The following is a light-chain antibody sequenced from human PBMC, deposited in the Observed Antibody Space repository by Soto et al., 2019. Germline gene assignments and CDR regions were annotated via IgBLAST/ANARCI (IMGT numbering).Light chain of an antibody. V-gene: IGLV2-11*01. CDR2: YVG. J-gene: IGLJ2*01. Sequence: QSALTQPRSVSGSPGQSVTISCTGTSSDVGYYNYVSWYQQHPGKVPKLMIYYVGKRPSGVPDRFSGSKAGNTASLTISGLQAEDEADYSCCSYAGSYEVFGGGTKLTVL. CDR3: CSYAGSYEV. CDR1: SSDVGYYNY.